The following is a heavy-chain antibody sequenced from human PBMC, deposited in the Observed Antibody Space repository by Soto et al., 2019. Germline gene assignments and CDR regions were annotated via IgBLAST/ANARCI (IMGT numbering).Heavy chain of an antibody. V-gene: IGHV4-61*08. Sequence: SETLSLTCTVSGGSISSGDYYWSWIRQPPGKGLEWIGYIYYSGSTNYNPSLKSRVTISVDTSKNQFSLKLSSVTAADTAVYYCARGLTRGYSYGSLDYWGQGTLVTVSS. CDR2: IYYSGST. CDR1: GGSISSGDYY. D-gene: IGHD5-18*01. J-gene: IGHJ4*02. CDR3: ARGLTRGYSYGSLDY.